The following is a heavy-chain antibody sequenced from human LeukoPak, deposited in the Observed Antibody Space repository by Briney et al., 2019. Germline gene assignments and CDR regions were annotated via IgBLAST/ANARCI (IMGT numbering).Heavy chain of an antibody. CDR2: ISAYNGNT. J-gene: IGHJ5*02. V-gene: IGHV1-18*01. CDR3: ARVVLVVAAPNWFDP. Sequence: ASVKVSCKASGYSFTSNVISWVRQAPGQGLEWMGWISAYNGNTNYAQKLQGRVTMTTDTSTSTAYMELRSLRSDDTAVYYCARVVLVVAAPNWFDPWGQGTLVTVSS. CDR1: GYSFTSNV. D-gene: IGHD2-15*01.